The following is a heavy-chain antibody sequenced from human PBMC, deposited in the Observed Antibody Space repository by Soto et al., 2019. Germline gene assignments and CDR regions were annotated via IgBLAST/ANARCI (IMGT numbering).Heavy chain of an antibody. CDR1: GFTFSNYD. CDR3: ARGANCRGGNCYSCHFDL. CDR2: IGTAGDP. V-gene: IGHV3-13*05. J-gene: IGHJ2*01. D-gene: IGHD2-15*01. Sequence: EVQLVESGGGLVQPGRSLRLSCEASGFTFSNYDMHWVRQGTGKGLEWVSTIGTAGDPYYPGSVKGRFTVSREDAQNSFYLQMNRLRAGDTAVYYCARGANCRGGNCYSCHFDLWGRGTLVTVSS.